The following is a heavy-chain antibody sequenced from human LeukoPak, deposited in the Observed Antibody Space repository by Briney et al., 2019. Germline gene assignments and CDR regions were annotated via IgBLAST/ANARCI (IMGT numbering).Heavy chain of an antibody. Sequence: GGSLRLSCAASGFTFRSYGMHWVRQAPGKGLEYVSAISSNGGSTYYANSVKGRFTISRDNSKNTLYLQMGSLRAEDMAVYYCARVPIYCSGGSCHPGALDYWGQGTLVTVSS. CDR1: GFTFRSYG. D-gene: IGHD2-15*01. CDR3: ARVPIYCSGGSCHPGALDY. V-gene: IGHV3-64*01. J-gene: IGHJ4*02. CDR2: ISSNGGST.